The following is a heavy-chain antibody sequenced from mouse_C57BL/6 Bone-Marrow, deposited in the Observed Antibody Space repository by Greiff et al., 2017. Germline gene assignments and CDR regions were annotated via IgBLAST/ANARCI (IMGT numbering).Heavy chain of an antibody. CDR1: GFTFSDYG. Sequence: DVMLVESGGGLVKPGGSLKLSCAASGFTFSDYGMHWVRQAPEKGLEWVAYISSGSSTIYYADTVKGRFTISRDNAKNTLFLQMTSLRSEDTAMYYCARRTPRFYAMDYWGQGTSGTVSS. CDR2: ISSGSSTI. J-gene: IGHJ4*01. CDR3: ARRTPRFYAMDY. V-gene: IGHV5-17*01.